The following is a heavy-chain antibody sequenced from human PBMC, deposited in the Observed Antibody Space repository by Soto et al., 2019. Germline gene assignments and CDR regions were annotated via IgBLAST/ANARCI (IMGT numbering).Heavy chain of an antibody. V-gene: IGHV4-30-4*01. CDR2: ITDTATT. J-gene: IGHJ4*02. Sequence: QVQLQESGPGLVQPSQTLSLTCTVSGGSISSDDYYWTWVRQPPGKGLEWIGNITDTATTSYNPSLKSRLILSVDTSSNQFSLRLKSVTATDTAVYFCASQYYDFSSGALDFWGQGILVPVSS. D-gene: IGHD3-3*01. CDR3: ASQYYDFSSGALDF. CDR1: GGSISSDDYY.